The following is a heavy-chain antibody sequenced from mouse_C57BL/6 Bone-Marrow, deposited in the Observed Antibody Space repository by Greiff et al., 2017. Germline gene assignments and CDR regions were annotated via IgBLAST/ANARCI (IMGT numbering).Heavy chain of an antibody. J-gene: IGHJ2*01. V-gene: IGHV1-19*01. CDR1: GYTFTDYY. Sequence: EVQLQQSGPVLVKPGASVKMSCKASGYTFTDYYMNWVKQSHGKSLEWIGVINPYNGGTSYNQKFKGKATLTVDKSSSTAYMELNSLTSEDSAVXYCARGLYYFDYWGQGTTLTVSS. CDR3: ARGLYYFDY. D-gene: IGHD6-1*01. CDR2: INPYNGGT.